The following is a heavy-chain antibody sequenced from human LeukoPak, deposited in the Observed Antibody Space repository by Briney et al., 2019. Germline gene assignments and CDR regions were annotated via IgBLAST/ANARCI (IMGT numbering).Heavy chain of an antibody. V-gene: IGHV3-9*01. D-gene: IGHD4-17*01. J-gene: IGHJ3*02. CDR3: AKDLSATVTMTDAFDI. CDR2: ISWNSGSI. CDR1: GITFDDYA. Sequence: GGSLRLSCAASGITFDDYAMHWVRQAPGKGLEWVSGISWNSGSIGYADSVKGRFTISRDNAKNSLYLQMNSLRAEDTALYYCAKDLSATVTMTDAFDIWGQGTMVTVSS.